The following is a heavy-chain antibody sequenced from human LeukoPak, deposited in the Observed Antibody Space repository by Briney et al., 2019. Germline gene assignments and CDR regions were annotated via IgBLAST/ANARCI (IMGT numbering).Heavy chain of an antibody. D-gene: IGHD3-16*02. CDR1: GFTFSSYW. V-gene: IGHV3-74*01. CDR3: ARDGLPYYDYVWGSYHFNDYYYYMDV. CDR2: INSDGSST. J-gene: IGHJ6*03. Sequence: PGGSLRLSCAASGFTFSSYWMHWVRQAPGKGLVWVSRINSDGSSTSYADSVKGRFTISRDNAKNTLYLQMNSLRAEDTAVYYCARDGLPYYDYVWGSYHFNDYYYYMDVWGKGTTVTISS.